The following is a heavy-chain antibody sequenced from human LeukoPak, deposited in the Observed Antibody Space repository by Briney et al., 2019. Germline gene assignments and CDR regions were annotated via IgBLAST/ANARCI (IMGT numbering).Heavy chain of an antibody. CDR3: ARKQTGSMYDV. J-gene: IGHJ6*02. CDR2: FSSGGSD. CDR1: VDSISSSSYY. Sequence: PSETLSLTCIVPVDSISSSSYYWASIRQSPGKGREWIGTFSSGGSDYYNPSLRSRVSISKDTYDNQFSLRLYSVTAADTAVYYCARKQTGSMYDVWGQGTKVTVSS. D-gene: IGHD1-7*01. V-gene: IGHV4-39*07.